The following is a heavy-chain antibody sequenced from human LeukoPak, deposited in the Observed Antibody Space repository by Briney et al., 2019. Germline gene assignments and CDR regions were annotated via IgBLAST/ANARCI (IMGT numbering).Heavy chain of an antibody. Sequence: PGRSLRLSCAACGFAFSNYWMRWVSQAAGKGLEWVANIKEDGSIEDYVDSVKGRFTVSRDNAKNSLYLQMNSLRAEDTAVYYCVTQQLAPPWGQGTLVTVSS. CDR2: IKEDGSIE. D-gene: IGHD5-24*01. V-gene: IGHV3-7*01. J-gene: IGHJ5*02. CDR1: GFAFSNYW. CDR3: VTQQLAPP.